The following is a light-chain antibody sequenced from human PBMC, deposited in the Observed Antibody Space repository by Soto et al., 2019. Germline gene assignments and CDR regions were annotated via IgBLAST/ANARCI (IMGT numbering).Light chain of an antibody. Sequence: DIQMTQSPSSLSASVGDRVTITCRASQSISSYLNWYQQKPGKAPKLLIYAASSLQSGVPSRFSGSGSGTDFTLTISSLQPEDFETHYCHQSYSTPRTFGQ. V-gene: IGKV1-39*01. CDR1: QSISSY. J-gene: IGKJ1*01. CDR3: HQSYSTPRT. CDR2: AAS.